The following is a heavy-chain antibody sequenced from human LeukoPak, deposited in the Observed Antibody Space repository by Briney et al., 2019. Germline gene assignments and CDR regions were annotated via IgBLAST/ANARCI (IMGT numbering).Heavy chain of an antibody. J-gene: IGHJ3*02. CDR1: RFTFSSYA. CDR2: ISYDGSNK. CDR3: AREKYYYDSSEFDI. Sequence: GGSLRLSCAASRFTFSSYATHWVRQAPGKGLEWVAVISYDGSNKYYADSVKGRFTISRDNSKNTLYLQMNSLRAEDTAVYYCAREKYYYDSSEFDIWGQGTMVTVSS. D-gene: IGHD3-22*01. V-gene: IGHV3-30*04.